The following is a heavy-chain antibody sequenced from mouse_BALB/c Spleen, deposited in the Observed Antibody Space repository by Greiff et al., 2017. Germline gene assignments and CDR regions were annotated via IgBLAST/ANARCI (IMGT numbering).Heavy chain of an antibody. Sequence: QVQLQQSGAELARPGASVKLSCKASGYTFTSYWMQWVKQRPGQGLEWIGAIYPGDGDTRYTQKFKGKATLTADKSSSTAYMQLSSLASEDSAVYYCARGYGSSSPWFAYWGQGTLVTVSA. D-gene: IGHD1-1*01. CDR3: ARGYGSSSPWFAY. CDR2: IYPGDGDT. CDR1: GYTFTSYW. V-gene: IGHV1-87*01. J-gene: IGHJ3*01.